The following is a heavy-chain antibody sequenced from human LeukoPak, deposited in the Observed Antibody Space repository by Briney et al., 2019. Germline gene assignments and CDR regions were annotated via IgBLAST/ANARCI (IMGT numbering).Heavy chain of an antibody. CDR3: AKGGVAAARDY. J-gene: IGHJ4*02. Sequence: GGSLRLSCTDSGFTFRSNAMSWVRQAPGKGLEWDSAISGSGGSTHYADSVKGRFTISRDNSKNTLYMQMNSLRTEDTAVYYCAKGGVAAARDYWGQGTLVTVSS. V-gene: IGHV3-23*01. D-gene: IGHD6-13*01. CDR2: ISGSGGST. CDR1: GFTFRSNA.